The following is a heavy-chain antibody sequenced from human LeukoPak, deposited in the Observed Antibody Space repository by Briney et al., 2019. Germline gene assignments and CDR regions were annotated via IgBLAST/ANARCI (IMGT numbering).Heavy chain of an antibody. D-gene: IGHD6-19*01. CDR3: ARLGYSSGWYGVYYYYYMDV. J-gene: IGHJ6*03. V-gene: IGHV4-39*07. CDR1: GGSISSSSYY. CDR2: INHSGST. Sequence: SGTLSLTCTVSGGSISSSSYYWGWIRQPPGKGLEWIGEINHSGSTNYNPSLKSRVTISVDTSKNQFSLKLSSVTAADTAVYYCARLGYSSGWYGVYYYYYMDVWGKGTTVTVSS.